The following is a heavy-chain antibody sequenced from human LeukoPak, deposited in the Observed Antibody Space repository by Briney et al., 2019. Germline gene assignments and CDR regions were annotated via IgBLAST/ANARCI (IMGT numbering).Heavy chain of an antibody. CDR3: AKGAITMVRGVIIRFGYFDY. D-gene: IGHD3-10*01. V-gene: IGHV3-7*03. CDR2: IKQDGSEK. J-gene: IGHJ4*02. CDR1: GFTFSTYW. Sequence: GGSLRLSCAASGFTFSTYWMSWVRQAPGKGLEWVANIKQDGSEKYYVDSVKGRFTISRDNSKNTLYLQMNSLRAEDTAVYYCAKGAITMVRGVIIRFGYFDYWGQGTLVTVSS.